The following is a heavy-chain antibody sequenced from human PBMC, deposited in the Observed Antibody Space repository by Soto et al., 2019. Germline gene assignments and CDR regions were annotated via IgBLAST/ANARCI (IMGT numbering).Heavy chain of an antibody. CDR1: GFAFRNFA. V-gene: IGHV3-23*01. CDR2: ITGSGGIT. D-gene: IGHD3-22*01. J-gene: IGHJ4*02. CDR3: AKLRYYDISSYDEC. Sequence: PWGSLRLSCAASGFAFRNFAMSWVRQAPGKGLEWVSGITGSGGITYYSDSVKGRFTISRDNSKNTLSLQMNSLRAEDAAIYYCAKLRYYDISSYDECWGKGNMVIVSS.